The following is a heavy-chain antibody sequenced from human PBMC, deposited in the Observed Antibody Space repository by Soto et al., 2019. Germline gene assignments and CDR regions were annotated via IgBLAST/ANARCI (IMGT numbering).Heavy chain of an antibody. CDR2: INPSGGST. V-gene: IGHV1-46*01. Sequence: ASVKVSCKASGSTFTSYYMHWVRQAPGQGLEWMGIINPSGGSTSYAQKFQGRVTMTRDTSTSTVYMELSSLRSEDTAVYYCARTVGIIAVAGKGSFDYWGQGTLVTVSS. D-gene: IGHD6-19*01. CDR3: ARTVGIIAVAGKGSFDY. CDR1: GSTFTSYY. J-gene: IGHJ4*02.